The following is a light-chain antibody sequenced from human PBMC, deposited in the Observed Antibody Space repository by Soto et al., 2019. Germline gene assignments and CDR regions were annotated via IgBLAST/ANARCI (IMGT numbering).Light chain of an antibody. CDR3: QQFNSWPRT. V-gene: IGKV3-15*01. Sequence: IVMTQSPATVSGSPGERVTLSCRASQSVSGNVAWYHQKPGQPPRLLVYGASTTATDIPARFFGSGSETDFTLTITRPQSEDFGIYYCQQFNSWPRTFGQGTKVDIK. CDR2: GAS. CDR1: QSVSGN. J-gene: IGKJ1*01.